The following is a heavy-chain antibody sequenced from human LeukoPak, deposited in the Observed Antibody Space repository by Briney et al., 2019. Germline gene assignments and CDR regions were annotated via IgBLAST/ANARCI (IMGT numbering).Heavy chain of an antibody. D-gene: IGHD6-13*01. CDR1: GYSITTYY. CDR3: ARLYSANWSPYYFDY. J-gene: IGHJ4*02. CDR2: MYYSGSA. Sequence: WETLSLTCAVSGYSITTYYWSWIRQPPGKGLEWIGYMYYSGSANYNPSLKSRVTMSADTSKNQFSLQLSSVTAADTALYYCARLYSANWSPYYFDYWGQGILVTVSS. V-gene: IGHV4-59*08.